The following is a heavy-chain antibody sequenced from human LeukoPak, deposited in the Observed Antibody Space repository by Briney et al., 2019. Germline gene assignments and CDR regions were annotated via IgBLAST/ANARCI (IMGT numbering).Heavy chain of an antibody. CDR2: LIPIFGTA. Sequence: KVSCNASGGPFSSYAISWVRQAPGQGLEWMGGLIPIFGTANYAQKFQGRVTITSDKSTSTAYMELSSLRSEDTAVYYCAVAVAGTLFDYGGQGPLATVS. D-gene: IGHD6-19*01. CDR3: AVAVAGTLFDY. CDR1: GGPFSSYA. J-gene: IGHJ4*02. V-gene: IGHV1-69*06.